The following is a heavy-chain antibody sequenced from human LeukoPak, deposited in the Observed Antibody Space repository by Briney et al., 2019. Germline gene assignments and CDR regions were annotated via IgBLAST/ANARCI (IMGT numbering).Heavy chain of an antibody. J-gene: IGHJ5*02. V-gene: IGHV4-39*07. CDR2: IYYSGST. D-gene: IGHD3-10*01. CDR3: ARGRLGYYGSGSYHKGFDP. Sequence: SETLSLTCTVSGGSISSSSYYWGWIRPPPGTRLEWIGSIYYSGSTYYNPSLRSRVTISVDTSKNQFSLKLSSVTAADTAVYYCARGRLGYYGSGSYHKGFDPWGQGTLVTVSS. CDR1: GGSISSSSYY.